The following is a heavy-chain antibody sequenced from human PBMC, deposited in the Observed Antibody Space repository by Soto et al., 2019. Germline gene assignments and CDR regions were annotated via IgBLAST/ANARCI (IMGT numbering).Heavy chain of an antibody. D-gene: IGHD1-7*01. V-gene: IGHV3-23*01. J-gene: IGHJ4*02. CDR1: GFTFSDYY. Sequence: PGGSLRLSCAASGFTFSDYYMSWIRQAPGKGLEWVSAISANGQGIYYADSVKGRFIISRDSSKNTVFLHMDSLTAEDTAVYYCAKDRNYPRDQFHNWGQGTLVTVSS. CDR3: AKDRNYPRDQFHN. CDR2: ISANGQGI.